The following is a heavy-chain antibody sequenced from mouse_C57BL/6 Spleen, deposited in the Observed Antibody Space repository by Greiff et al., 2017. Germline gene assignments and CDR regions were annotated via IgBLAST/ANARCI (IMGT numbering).Heavy chain of an antibody. CDR1: GYTFTSYG. CDR3: ARSELGYAMDY. D-gene: IGHD4-1*01. J-gene: IGHJ4*01. CDR2: IYPRSGNT. Sequence: QVQLQQSGAELVKPGASVKISCKASGYTFTSYGISWVKQRTGQGLEWIGEIYPRSGNTYYNEKFKGKATLTADKSSSTAYMELRSLTSEDSAVYFCARSELGYAMDYWGQGTSVTVSS. V-gene: IGHV1-81*01.